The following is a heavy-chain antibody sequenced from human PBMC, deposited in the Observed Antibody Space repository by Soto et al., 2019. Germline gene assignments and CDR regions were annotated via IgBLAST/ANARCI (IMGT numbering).Heavy chain of an antibody. CDR1: GYTFTGHY. V-gene: IGHV1-2*02. CDR3: GRRRSEQIVVFY. D-gene: IGHD1-26*01. CDR2: IGPESGAT. Sequence: ASVKVSCKASGYTFTGHYIHWVRQAPEQGPEWMGEIGPESGATRYAQRFQGRVTMTRDMSITTVYMELNNLSPDDTAVYYCGRRRSEQIVVFYWGQGTPVTVSS. J-gene: IGHJ4*02.